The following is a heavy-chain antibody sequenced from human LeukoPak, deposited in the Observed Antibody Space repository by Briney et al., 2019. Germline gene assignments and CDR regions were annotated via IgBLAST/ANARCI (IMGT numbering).Heavy chain of an antibody. Sequence: SETLSLTCTVSGGSISSYYWSWIRQPAGKGLEWIGRIYTSGSTNYNPSLKSRVTMSVDTSKNQFSLKLSSVTAADTAVYYCAREGNDVGDYYFDYWGQGTLVTVSS. CDR1: GGSISSYY. V-gene: IGHV4-4*07. J-gene: IGHJ4*02. CDR2: IYTSGST. D-gene: IGHD1-1*01. CDR3: AREGNDVGDYYFDY.